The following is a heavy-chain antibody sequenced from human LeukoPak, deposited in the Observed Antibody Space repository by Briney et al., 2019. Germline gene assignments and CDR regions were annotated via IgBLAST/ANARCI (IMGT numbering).Heavy chain of an antibody. D-gene: IGHD6-13*01. J-gene: IGHJ4*02. CDR2: ISAYNGNT. Sequence: ASVKVSCKASGCTFTSYGISWVRQAPGQGLEWMGWISAYNGNTNYAQKLQGRVTMTTDTSTSTAYMELRSLRSDDTAVYYCARDRRVAAAGYFDYWGQGTLVTVSS. CDR3: ARDRRVAAAGYFDY. CDR1: GCTFTSYG. V-gene: IGHV1-18*01.